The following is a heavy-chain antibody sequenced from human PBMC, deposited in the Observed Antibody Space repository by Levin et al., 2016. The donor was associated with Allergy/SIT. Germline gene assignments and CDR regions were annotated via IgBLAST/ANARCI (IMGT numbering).Heavy chain of an antibody. J-gene: IGHJ5*02. D-gene: IGHD3-10*01. V-gene: IGHV4-34*12. CDR3: ARFSFWAKFRGFDP. CDR2: VINSGSA. CDR1: GGSFSDYY. Sequence: SETLSLTCALYGGSFSDYYWDWIRQPPGKGLEWIGGVINSGSANYNPSLKSRVTISVDTSKNQFSLKLNSVTAADTAVYYCARFSFWAKFRGFDPWGQGTLVTVSS.